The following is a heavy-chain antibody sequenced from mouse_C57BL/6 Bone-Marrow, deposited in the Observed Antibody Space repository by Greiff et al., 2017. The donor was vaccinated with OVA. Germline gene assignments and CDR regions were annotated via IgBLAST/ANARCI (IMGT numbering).Heavy chain of an antibody. CDR2: ISNGGGST. V-gene: IGHV5-12*01. Sequence: EVYLVESGGGLVQPGGSLQLSCAASGFTFSDYYMYWVRQTPEKRLEWVAYISNGGGSTYYPDTVKGRFTISRDNAKNTLYLQMSRLKSEDTAMYYGAREGIYYDGSSYGYFDVWGTGTTVTVSS. J-gene: IGHJ1*03. D-gene: IGHD1-1*01. CDR1: GFTFSDYY. CDR3: AREGIYYDGSSYGYFDV.